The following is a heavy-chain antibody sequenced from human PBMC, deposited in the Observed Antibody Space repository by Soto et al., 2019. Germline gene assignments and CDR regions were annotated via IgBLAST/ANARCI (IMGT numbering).Heavy chain of an antibody. J-gene: IGHJ6*02. CDR2: ISAYNGNT. CDR1: GYTFTSYG. D-gene: IGHD2-8*01. Sequence: APVKVSCKASGYTFTSYGISWVRQAPGQGLEWMGWISAYNGNTNYAQKLQGRVTMTTDKSRSTAYMELRSLRSDDTAVYYCASDLVLVYGPPAVSGTHVSGQGPTLAVSS. V-gene: IGHV1-18*01. CDR3: ASDLVLVYGPPAVSGTHV.